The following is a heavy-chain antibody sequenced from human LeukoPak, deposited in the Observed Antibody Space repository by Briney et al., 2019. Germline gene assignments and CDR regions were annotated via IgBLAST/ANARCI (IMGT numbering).Heavy chain of an antibody. Sequence: ASVKVSCKASGYTFTSYGFSWVRQAPGQGLEWMGWISTYNGNTYNAQKFQGRFTMTTDTSTSTVYTEPWSLRSDDTAVYYSGRYYYIRTSYPAGPDYCGQGTLVPVSS. D-gene: IGHD3-9*01. CDR1: GYTFTSYG. CDR3: GRYYYIRTSYPAGPDY. V-gene: IGHV1-18*01. J-gene: IGHJ4*02. CDR2: ISTYNGNT.